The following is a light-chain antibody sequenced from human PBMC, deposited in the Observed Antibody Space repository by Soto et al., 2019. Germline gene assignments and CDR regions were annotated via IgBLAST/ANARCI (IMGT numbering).Light chain of an antibody. Sequence: DIRLTQSPSFLSASVGDRDTITCRASQGISSYVAWYQQKPGKAPKLLIYAASTLQSGVPSRFSGSGSGTEFTLTISSLQPEDFATYYCQQLNSYLFTFGPGTKVDIK. CDR1: QGISSY. CDR2: AAS. J-gene: IGKJ3*01. V-gene: IGKV1-9*01. CDR3: QQLNSYLFT.